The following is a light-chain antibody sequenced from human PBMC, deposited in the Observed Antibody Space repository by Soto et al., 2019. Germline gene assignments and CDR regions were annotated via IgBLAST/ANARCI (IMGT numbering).Light chain of an antibody. V-gene: IGLV2-23*01. CDR2: EAT. CDR3: CLYGGMV. Sequence: QSALTQPASVSGSPGQSITISCTGTSSDVGLYHFVSWYQQHPGEVPKLIIYEATKRPSGISNRFSGSKSDNTASLTISGLQAEDEADYYCCLYGGMVFGGGTKLTVL. J-gene: IGLJ2*01. CDR1: SSDVGLYHF.